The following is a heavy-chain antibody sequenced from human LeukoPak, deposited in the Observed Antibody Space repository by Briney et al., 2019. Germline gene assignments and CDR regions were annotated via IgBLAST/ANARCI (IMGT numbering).Heavy chain of an antibody. CDR2: IYTSGST. V-gene: IGHV4-61*02. J-gene: IGHJ4*02. D-gene: IGHD3-22*01. CDR3: ARDHWSYSSGYYLDY. CDR1: GGSISSGSYF. Sequence: SETLSLTCTVSGGSISSGSYFWTWIRQPAGKGLQWIGRIYTSGSTNYNPSLKSRVTISVDTSKNQFSLKLSSVTAADTAVYYCARDHWSYSSGYYLDYWGQGTLVTVSS.